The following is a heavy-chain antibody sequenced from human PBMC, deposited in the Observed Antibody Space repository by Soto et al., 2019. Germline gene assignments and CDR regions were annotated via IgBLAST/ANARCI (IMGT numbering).Heavy chain of an antibody. CDR2: IIPIFGTA. Sequence: QVQLVQSGAEVKKPGSSVKVSCKASGGTFSSYAISWVRQAPGQGLEWMGGIIPIFGTANYAQKFQGRVTITADESTSTAYMELSSLRSEDTAVYYCARSEKLTYVPLYYYGMDVWGQGTTVTVSS. J-gene: IGHJ6*02. CDR1: GGTFSSYA. V-gene: IGHV1-69*12. CDR3: ARSEKLTYVPLYYYGMDV. D-gene: IGHD2-15*01.